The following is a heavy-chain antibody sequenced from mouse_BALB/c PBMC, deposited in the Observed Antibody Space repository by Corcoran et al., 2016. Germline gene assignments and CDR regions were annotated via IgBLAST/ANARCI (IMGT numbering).Heavy chain of an antibody. J-gene: IGHJ1*01. CDR1: GYSFTDYY. CDR2: INPNNGGT. CDR3: ARDSYWYFDV. V-gene: IGHV1-26*01. Sequence: EVQLQQSGPELVKPGASVKMSCKASGYSFTDYYMRWVKQSHGKSHEWIGDINPNNGGTSYNQKFKGKATLTVDKSSSTAYMQLNSLTSEDSAVYYCARDSYWYFDVWGAGTTVTVSS.